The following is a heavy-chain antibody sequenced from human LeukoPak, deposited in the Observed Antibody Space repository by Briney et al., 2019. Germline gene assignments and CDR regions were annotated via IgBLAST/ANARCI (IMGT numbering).Heavy chain of an antibody. J-gene: IGHJ4*02. CDR2: INHSGST. D-gene: IGHD2/OR15-2a*01. Sequence: SEALSLTCAVYGGSFSGYYWSWIRQPPGKGLEWIGEINHSGSTNYNPSLKSRVTISVDTSKNQFSLKLSSVTAADTAVYYCAGHHPRNTVDFWGQGTLVTVSS. CDR3: AGHHPRNTVDF. V-gene: IGHV4-34*01. CDR1: GGSFSGYY.